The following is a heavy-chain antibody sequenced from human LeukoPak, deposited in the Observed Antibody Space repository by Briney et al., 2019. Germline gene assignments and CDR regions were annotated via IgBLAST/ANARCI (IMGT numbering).Heavy chain of an antibody. Sequence: SETLSLTCTVSGGSISSSSYYWGWIRQPPGKGLEWIGSIYYSGSTYYNPSLKSRVTISVDTSKNQFSLKLSSVTAADTAVYYCARIPDYGDYYFDDWGQGTLVTVSS. V-gene: IGHV4-39*01. CDR3: ARIPDYGDYYFDD. CDR1: GGSISSSSYY. CDR2: IYYSGST. J-gene: IGHJ4*02. D-gene: IGHD4-17*01.